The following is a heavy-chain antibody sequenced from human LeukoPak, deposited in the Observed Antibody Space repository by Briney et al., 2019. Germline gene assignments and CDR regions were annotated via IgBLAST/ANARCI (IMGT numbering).Heavy chain of an antibody. V-gene: IGHV7-4-1*02. CDR3: ATALTAIKTGFEA. CDR1: GYAFTTYG. D-gene: IGHD4/OR15-4a*01. J-gene: IGHJ5*02. Sequence: ASVKASCKASGYAFTTYGMNWVRLGPGQGLEWMGWINTNTGNPTYAQDFTGRFVFTLDTSVSTAYLQISSLKAEDTAVYYCATALTAIKTGFEAWGQGTLVTVSS. CDR2: INTNTGNP.